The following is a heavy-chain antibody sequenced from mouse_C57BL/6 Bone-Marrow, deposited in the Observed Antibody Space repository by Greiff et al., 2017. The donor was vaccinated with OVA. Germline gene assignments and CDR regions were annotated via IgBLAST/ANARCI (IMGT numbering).Heavy chain of an antibody. D-gene: IGHD1-1*01. CDR2: SRNKANDYTT. V-gene: IGHV7-1*01. J-gene: IGHJ4*01. CDR1: GFTFSDFY. CDR3: AREGRYCAMDY. Sequence: EVKLVESGGGLVQSGRSLRLSCATSGFTFSDFYMEWVRQAPGKGLEWIAASRNKANDYTTEYSASVKGRFIVSRDTSQSILYLQMNALRAEDTAIYYCAREGRYCAMDYWGQGTSVTVSS.